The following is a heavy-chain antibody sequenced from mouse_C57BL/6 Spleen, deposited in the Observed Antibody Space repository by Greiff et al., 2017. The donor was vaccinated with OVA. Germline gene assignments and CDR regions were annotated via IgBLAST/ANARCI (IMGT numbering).Heavy chain of an antibody. D-gene: IGHD2-14*01. V-gene: IGHV1-78*01. CDR1: GYTFTDHS. Sequence: QVQLQQSDAELVKPGASVKISCKVSGYTFTDHSIHWMKQRPEQGLEWIGYLYPRDGSTKYNEKFKGKATLTVDTSSSTAYMQLNSLTSEDAAVYFGTRGGTAEGYFDVWGTGTTVTVSS. J-gene: IGHJ1*03. CDR2: LYPRDGST. CDR3: TRGGTAEGYFDV.